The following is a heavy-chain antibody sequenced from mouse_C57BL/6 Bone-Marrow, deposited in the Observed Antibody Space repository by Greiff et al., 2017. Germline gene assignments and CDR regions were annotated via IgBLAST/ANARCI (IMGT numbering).Heavy chain of an antibody. CDR2: IYPRDGST. D-gene: IGHD1-1*01. V-gene: IGHV1-85*01. J-gene: IGHJ1*03. CDR1: GYTFTSYD. Sequence: QVQLQQSGPELVKPGASVKLSCKASGYTFTSYDINWVKQRPGPGLEWIGWIYPRDGSTKYNEKIKGKVTLTVDTTSSTAYVELHRLTSEDSAVYFCARDYGSSYWYFDVWGTGTTVTVSS. CDR3: ARDYGSSYWYFDV.